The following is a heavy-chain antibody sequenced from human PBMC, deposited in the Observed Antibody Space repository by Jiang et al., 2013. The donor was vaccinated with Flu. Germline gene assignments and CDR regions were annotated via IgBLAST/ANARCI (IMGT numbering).Heavy chain of an antibody. CDR2: IYPSDSNT. Sequence: GAEVKKPGESLKISCKGSGYSFPIYWIGWVRQMPGKGLEWMGSIYPSDSNTRYSPSFQGQVTMSVDKSVFTAYLQWSSLKASDTAMYYCTRHEIDGYPPYWYFDLWGRGTLVSVSS. V-gene: IGHV5-51*01. CDR1: GYSFPIYW. CDR3: TRHEIDGYPPYWYFDL. J-gene: IGHJ2*01. D-gene: IGHD3-22*01.